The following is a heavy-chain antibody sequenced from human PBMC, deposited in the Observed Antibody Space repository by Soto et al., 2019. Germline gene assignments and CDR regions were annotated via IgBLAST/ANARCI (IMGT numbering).Heavy chain of an antibody. Sequence: SETLSLTCTVSGGSISSGDYYWSWIRQPPGKGLEWIGYIYYSGSTYYNPSLKSRVTISVDTSKNQFSLKLSSVTAADTAVYYCARGMAHPLNYGDYPRYYFDYWGQGTLVTVSS. V-gene: IGHV4-30-4*01. CDR2: IYYSGST. J-gene: IGHJ4*02. CDR1: GGSISSGDYY. CDR3: ARGMAHPLNYGDYPRYYFDY. D-gene: IGHD4-17*01.